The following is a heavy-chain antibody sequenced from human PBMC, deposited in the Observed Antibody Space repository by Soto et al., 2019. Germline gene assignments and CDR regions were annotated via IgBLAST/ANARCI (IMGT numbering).Heavy chain of an antibody. V-gene: IGHV1-69*12. CDR3: ASKVLQQLGGWFDP. CDR1: GGTFSSYA. D-gene: IGHD6-13*01. Sequence: QVQLVQSGAEVKKPGSSVKVSCKASGGTFSSYAISWVRQAPGQGLEWMGGIIPIFGTANYAQKFQGRVTNTADESTSPAYMELGSRRSEDTAVYYCASKVLQQLGGWFDPWGQGTLVTVSS. CDR2: IIPIFGTA. J-gene: IGHJ5*02.